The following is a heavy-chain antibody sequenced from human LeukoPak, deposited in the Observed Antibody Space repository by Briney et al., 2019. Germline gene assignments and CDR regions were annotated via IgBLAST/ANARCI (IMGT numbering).Heavy chain of an antibody. Sequence: GGSLRLSCAASGFTFNSFAMHWVRQAPGKGLEWVAVIWYGGSNKYYADSVKGRFTISRDNSKNTVYLQMNSLRAEDSAVYYCARPYGDYYFDYWGQGTLVTVSS. CDR2: IWYGGSNK. D-gene: IGHD4-17*01. V-gene: IGHV3-33*01. J-gene: IGHJ4*02. CDR3: ARPYGDYYFDY. CDR1: GFTFNSFA.